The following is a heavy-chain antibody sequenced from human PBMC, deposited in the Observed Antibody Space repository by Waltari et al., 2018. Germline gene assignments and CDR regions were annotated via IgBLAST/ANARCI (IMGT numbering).Heavy chain of an antibody. J-gene: IGHJ5*02. Sequence: QVQLQESGPSLLKPSETPSLISTVPGCSLRSFYWSWVRQPPGKGLDWIGYIYYTGSTNFNPSLKSRVTMSVDTSKNQFSLKLSSVTAADTAFYYCARGGGGDWEWFDPWGQGTLVTVSS. V-gene: IGHV4-59*01. CDR3: ARGGGGDWEWFDP. CDR2: IYYTGST. D-gene: IGHD2-21*02. CDR1: GCSLRSFY.